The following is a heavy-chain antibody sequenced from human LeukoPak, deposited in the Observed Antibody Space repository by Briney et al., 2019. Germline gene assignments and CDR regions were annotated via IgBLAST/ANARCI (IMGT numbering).Heavy chain of an antibody. V-gene: IGHV3-21*03. D-gene: IGHD3-22*01. CDR1: GFTFSSYG. J-gene: IGHJ2*01. CDR2: ISTSSNYI. CDR3: ARVGKRYSDSSGYYPWYFDL. Sequence: GGSLRLSCAASGFTFSSYGMNWVRQAPGKGLEWVSSISTSSNYIYYADSVKGRFTISRDNAKNSLYLHMNTLRAEDTAVYYCARVGKRYSDSSGYYPWYFDLWGRGTLVTVSS.